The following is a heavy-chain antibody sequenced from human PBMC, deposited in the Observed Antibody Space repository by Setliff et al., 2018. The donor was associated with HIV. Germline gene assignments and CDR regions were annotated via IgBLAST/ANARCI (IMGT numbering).Heavy chain of an antibody. V-gene: IGHV4-39*07. CDR2: INYIGST. CDR3: ARGLIGDGYSPFDY. CDR1: GDSISNNNYH. J-gene: IGHJ4*02. Sequence: PSETLSLTCTISGDSISNNNYHWGWIRQPPGKGLEWIGSINYIGSTYFNPSLKSRVTISLDTSKTQFSLKVSSVTAADTAVYYCARGLIGDGYSPFDYWGQGTLVTVSS. D-gene: IGHD5-18*01.